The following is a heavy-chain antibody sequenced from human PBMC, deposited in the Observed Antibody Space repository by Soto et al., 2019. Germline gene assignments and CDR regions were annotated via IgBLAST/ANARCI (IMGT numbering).Heavy chain of an antibody. CDR3: ARAAPVGSVGF. CDR2: ISYSGRS. D-gene: IGHD3-10*01. CDR1: GGSMSSHH. V-gene: IGHV4-59*11. J-gene: IGHJ4*02. Sequence: PSETLSLTCTVSGGSMSSHHWTWLRQPPGKGLEWIPYISYSGRSYYKPTLESRVTISADTSRNQFSVRLTSVIDADTVVYFCARAAPVGSVGFWGQGTLVTVSS.